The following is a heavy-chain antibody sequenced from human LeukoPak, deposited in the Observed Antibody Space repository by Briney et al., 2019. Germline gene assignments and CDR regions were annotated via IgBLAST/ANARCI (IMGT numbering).Heavy chain of an antibody. CDR1: VYTFTSYG. Sequence: ASVKVSCKASVYTFTSYGISSVRQAPGQGREWMGCITAYNGNTNYAQKLQGRVTMTTATSPSTAYLALRSVRSDDTAVYYCARGGIAAAGTVDYWGQGTLVTVSS. CDR3: ARGGIAAAGTVDY. D-gene: IGHD6-13*01. J-gene: IGHJ4*02. CDR2: ITAYNGNT. V-gene: IGHV1-18*01.